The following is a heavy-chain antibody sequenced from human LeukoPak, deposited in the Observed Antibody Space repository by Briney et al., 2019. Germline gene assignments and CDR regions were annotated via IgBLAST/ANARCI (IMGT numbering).Heavy chain of an antibody. D-gene: IGHD2-15*01. CDR1: GFTFSSYS. CDR3: VRGYCSGGSCYDY. CDR2: ISSSSSYI. J-gene: IGHJ4*02. Sequence: GGSLRLSCAASGFTFSSYSMNWVRQAPGKGLEWVSSISSSSSYIYYADSVKGRFTISRDNAKNSLYLQMNSLRAEDTAVYYCVRGYCSGGSCYDYWGQGTLVTVSS. V-gene: IGHV3-21*01.